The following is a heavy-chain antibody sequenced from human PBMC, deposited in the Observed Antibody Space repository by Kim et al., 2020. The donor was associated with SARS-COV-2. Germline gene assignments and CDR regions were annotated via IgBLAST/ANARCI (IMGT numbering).Heavy chain of an antibody. Sequence: DSVKGRFTISRDNSKNTLYLQMNSLRAEDTAVYYCAKGCLWFGPCEAFDYWGQGTLVTVSS. J-gene: IGHJ4*02. CDR3: AKGCLWFGPCEAFDY. V-gene: IGHV3-23*01. D-gene: IGHD3-10*01.